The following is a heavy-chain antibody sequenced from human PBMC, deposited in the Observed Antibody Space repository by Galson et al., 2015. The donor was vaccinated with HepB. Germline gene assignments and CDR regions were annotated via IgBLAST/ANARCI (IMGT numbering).Heavy chain of an antibody. CDR2: ISTSSSYI. CDR3: ARDRNIGSSWRSGSYNWFDP. J-gene: IGHJ5*02. V-gene: IGHV3-21*01. D-gene: IGHD6-13*01. Sequence: SLRLSCAASGFTFSSYSMNWVRQAPGKGLEWVSSISTSSSYIYYADSVKGRFTVSRDNAKNSLYLQMDSLRAEDTAVYYCARDRNIGSSWRSGSYNWFDPWGQGTLVTVSS. CDR1: GFTFSSYS.